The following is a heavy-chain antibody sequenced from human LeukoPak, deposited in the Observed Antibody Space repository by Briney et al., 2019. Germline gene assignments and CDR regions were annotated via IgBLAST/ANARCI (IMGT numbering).Heavy chain of an antibody. CDR1: GFTLSNYA. CDR3: SRDGWFGEAYSYYHYMDV. V-gene: IGHV3-64*01. CDR2: ISRNGDST. Sequence: GGSLRLSCAASGFTLSNYAIHWVRQAPGKGLEYVSAISRNGDSTFYANSVEGRFTISRDNSKNTLYLQMGSLRTEDMAVYYWSRDGWFGEAYSYYHYMDVWGKGTTVTVSS. J-gene: IGHJ6*03. D-gene: IGHD3-10*01.